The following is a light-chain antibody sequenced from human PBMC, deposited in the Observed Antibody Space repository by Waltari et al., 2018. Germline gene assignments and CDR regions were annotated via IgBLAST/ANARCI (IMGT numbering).Light chain of an antibody. Sequence: IVMTQSPLSLPVTPGEPASISCRSSQSLLHSNGYNYLDWYRQKPGQSPQLLIYLASYRASGVPDRFSGSGSCTDFTLKISRVEAEDVGVYYCMQALQTPYTFGQGTKLEIK. CDR1: QSLLHSNGYNY. V-gene: IGKV2-28*01. CDR2: LAS. CDR3: MQALQTPYT. J-gene: IGKJ2*01.